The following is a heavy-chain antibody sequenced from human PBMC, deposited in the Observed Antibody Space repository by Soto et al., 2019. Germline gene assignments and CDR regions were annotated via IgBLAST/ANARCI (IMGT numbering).Heavy chain of an antibody. CDR2: IYNSGST. D-gene: IGHD1-26*01. J-gene: IGHJ3*02. V-gene: IGHV4-61*01. Sequence: PSETLSLTCTVSGGSVSSVIYYWSWIRQPPGKELEWIAYIYNSGSTNYNPSLKSRVTISVDTSKNQFSLRLSSVTAADTAMYYCATYKWELRAFDIWGQVTMVTVSS. CDR3: ATYKWELRAFDI. CDR1: GGSVSSVIYY.